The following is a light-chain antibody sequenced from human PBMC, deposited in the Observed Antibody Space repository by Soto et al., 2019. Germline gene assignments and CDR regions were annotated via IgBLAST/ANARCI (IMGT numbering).Light chain of an antibody. J-gene: IGLJ1*01. Sequence: QSALTQPRSVSGSPGQSVTISCTGTSSDVGGYNYVSWYQQHPGKAPKLMIYEVSKRPSGVPDRFSGSKSGNTASLTVSGLQAEDEADYYCSSYAGSNNFFGTGTKVTVL. CDR1: SSDVGGYNY. CDR3: SSYAGSNNF. V-gene: IGLV2-8*01. CDR2: EVS.